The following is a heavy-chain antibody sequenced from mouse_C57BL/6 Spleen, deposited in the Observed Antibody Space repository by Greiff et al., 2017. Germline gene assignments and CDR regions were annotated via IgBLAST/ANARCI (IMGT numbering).Heavy chain of an antibody. Sequence: VQLQQSGAELVKPGASVKLSCTASGFNIKDYYMHWVKQRTEQGLEWIGRIDPEDGETKYAQKFQGKATITADTSSNTAYLQLSSLTSEDTAVYYCARWGYGNLGAMDYWGQGTSVTVSS. CDR2: IDPEDGET. CDR1: GFNIKDYY. J-gene: IGHJ4*01. V-gene: IGHV14-2*01. CDR3: ARWGYGNLGAMDY. D-gene: IGHD2-10*02.